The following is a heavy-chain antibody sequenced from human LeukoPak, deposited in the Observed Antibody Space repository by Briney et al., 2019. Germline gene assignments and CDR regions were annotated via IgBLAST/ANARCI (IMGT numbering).Heavy chain of an antibody. CDR1: GGTFSSYA. Sequence: ASVKVSCKASGGTFSSYAISWVRQAPGQGLEWMGRTNPNSGGTNYAQKFQGRVTMTRDTSISTAYMELSRLRSDDTAVYYCARASYDSSDYRVFDYWGQGTLVTVSS. CDR3: ARASYDSSDYRVFDY. D-gene: IGHD3-22*01. J-gene: IGHJ4*02. V-gene: IGHV1-2*06. CDR2: TNPNSGGT.